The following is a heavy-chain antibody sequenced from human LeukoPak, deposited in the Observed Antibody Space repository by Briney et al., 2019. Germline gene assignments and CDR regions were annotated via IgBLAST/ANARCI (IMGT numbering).Heavy chain of an antibody. J-gene: IGHJ4*02. Sequence: TGGSLRLSCAASGFTFSSYAMSWVRQAPGKGLEWVSAISGCGGSTYYADSVKGRFTISRDNSKNTLYLQMNSLRAEDTAVYYCAKIETYSGNYFDYWGQGTLVTVSS. V-gene: IGHV3-23*01. CDR1: GFTFSSYA. CDR3: AKIETYSGNYFDY. CDR2: ISGCGGST. D-gene: IGHD2-15*01.